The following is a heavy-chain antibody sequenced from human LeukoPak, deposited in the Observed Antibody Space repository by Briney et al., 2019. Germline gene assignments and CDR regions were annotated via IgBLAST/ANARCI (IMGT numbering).Heavy chain of an antibody. Sequence: GGSLRLSCAASGFTFSSYWMSWVRQAPGKGLEWVANIKQDGSEKYYVDSVKGRFTISRDNAKNSLYLQMNSLRAEDTAVYYCARVYDFWSGYFDYWGQGTLVTVSS. CDR2: IKQDGSEK. J-gene: IGHJ4*02. CDR1: GFTFSSYW. D-gene: IGHD3-3*01. V-gene: IGHV3-7*03. CDR3: ARVYDFWSGYFDY.